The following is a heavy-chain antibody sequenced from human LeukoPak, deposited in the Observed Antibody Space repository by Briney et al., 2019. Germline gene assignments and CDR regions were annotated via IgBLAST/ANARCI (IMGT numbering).Heavy chain of an antibody. CDR1: GYTFTSYG. CDR3: ARDLPAYYDFWSGEFDY. V-gene: IGHV1-18*01. Sequence: ASVKVSCKASGYTFTSYGISWVRQAPGQGLEWMGWISAYNGNTNYAQKLQGRVIMTTDTSTSTAYMELRSLRSDDTAVYYCARDLPAYYDFWSGEFDYWGQGTLVTVSS. J-gene: IGHJ4*02. D-gene: IGHD3-3*01. CDR2: ISAYNGNT.